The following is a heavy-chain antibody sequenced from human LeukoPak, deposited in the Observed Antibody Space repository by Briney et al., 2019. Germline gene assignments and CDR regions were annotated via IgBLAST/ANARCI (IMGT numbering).Heavy chain of an antibody. V-gene: IGHV3-33*01. J-gene: IGHJ4*02. CDR1: GFNFSYYA. CDR2: IWFDGSNE. D-gene: IGHD1-26*01. Sequence: PGGSLRLSCTASGFNFSYYAMHWVRQAPGKGLAWVALIWFDGSNEYYEDSVKGRFTISRDNSKETVFLQMNSLTVNDTAVYYCARLVGGTTGDTDSWGQGSLVSVS. CDR3: ARLVGGTTGDTDS.